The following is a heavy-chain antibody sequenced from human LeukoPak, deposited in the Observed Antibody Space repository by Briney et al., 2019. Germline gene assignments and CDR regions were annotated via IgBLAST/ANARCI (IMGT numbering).Heavy chain of an antibody. J-gene: IGHJ2*01. CDR2: INWNGGST. V-gene: IGHV3-20*04. CDR1: GFTFDDYG. Sequence: GGSLRLSCAASGFTFDDYGMSWVRQAPGKGLEWVSGINWNGGSTVYADSVKGRFTISRDNAKNYLYLQMNSLRAEDTALYYCARDGYYYDSSGYRTDWYFDLWGRGTLVTVSS. CDR3: ARDGYYYDSSGYRTDWYFDL. D-gene: IGHD3-22*01.